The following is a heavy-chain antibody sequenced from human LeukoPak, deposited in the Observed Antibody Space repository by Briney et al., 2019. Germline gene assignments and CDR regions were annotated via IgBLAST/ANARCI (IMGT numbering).Heavy chain of an antibody. Sequence: GESLKISCKGSGYSFTSYWIGWVRQMPGKGLEWMGIIYPGDSDTRDSPSFQGQVTISADKSISTAYLQWSSLKASDTAMYYCARRYYGSGSYYNWFDPWGQGTLVTVSS. D-gene: IGHD3-10*01. V-gene: IGHV5-51*01. J-gene: IGHJ5*02. CDR2: IYPGDSDT. CDR1: GYSFTSYW. CDR3: ARRYYGSGSYYNWFDP.